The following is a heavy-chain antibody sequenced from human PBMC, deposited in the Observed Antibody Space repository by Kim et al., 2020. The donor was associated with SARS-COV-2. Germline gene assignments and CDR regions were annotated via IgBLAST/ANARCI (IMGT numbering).Heavy chain of an antibody. CDR2: ISTGSTTI. Sequence: GGSLRLSCTGSGFTVSNYVMQWVRQTPGKGLEWVSYISTGSTTIYYAAAVKGRFTVSRDDAKKSLYLQMNSLTEEDTAVYFGTREGFGGIAFDIWSQWTTATLSS. J-gene: IGHJ3*02. D-gene: IGHD3-10*01. CDR3: TREGFGGIAFDI. CDR1: GFTVSNYV. V-gene: IGHV3-48*02.